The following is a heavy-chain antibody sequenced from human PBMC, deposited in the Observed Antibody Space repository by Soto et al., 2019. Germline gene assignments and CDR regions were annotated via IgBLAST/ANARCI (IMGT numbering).Heavy chain of an antibody. CDR1: GFNFSNAW. Sequence: QLVESGGGFVKPGMSLRLTCEASGFNFSNAWMTWVRQAPGKGLERVGLIRSQGDGGAADYAAPVRGRFTISRDDSQSLVFLHTDNLPPEDTAVYYCIAAPLRWGQGNLVTVSS. CDR3: IAAPLR. J-gene: IGHJ4*02. V-gene: IGHV3-15*01. CDR2: IRSQGDGGAA.